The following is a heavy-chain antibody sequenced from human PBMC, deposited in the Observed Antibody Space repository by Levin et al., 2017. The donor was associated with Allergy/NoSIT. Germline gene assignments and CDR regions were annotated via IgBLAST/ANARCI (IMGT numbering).Heavy chain of an antibody. V-gene: IGHV3-33*01. CDR1: GFTFSSYG. D-gene: IGHD3-10*01. J-gene: IGHJ6*02. CDR3: ARAHGSGSYYYRLYGMDV. Sequence: GGSLRLSCAASGFTFSSYGMHWVRQAPGKGLEWVAVIWYDGSNKYYADSVKGRFTISRDNSKNTLYLQMNSLRAEDTAVYYCARAHGSGSYYYRLYGMDVWGQGTTVTVSS. CDR2: IWYDGSNK.